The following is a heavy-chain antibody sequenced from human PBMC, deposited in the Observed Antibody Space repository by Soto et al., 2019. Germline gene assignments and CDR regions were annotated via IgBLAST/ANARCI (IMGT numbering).Heavy chain of an antibody. CDR2: TYFRSKWYN. Sequence: SQTLSLTCAISGDSVSSNTASWNWIRQSPSRGLEWLGRTYFRSKWYNDYAVSVKSRIIINQDTSNNQFSLQLNSVTPEDTAVYFCAKGDNLGPKTGYAFDPWGQGIIVTVSS. V-gene: IGHV6-1*01. CDR3: AKGDNLGPKTGYAFDP. CDR1: GDSVSSNTAS. D-gene: IGHD5-12*01. J-gene: IGHJ5*02.